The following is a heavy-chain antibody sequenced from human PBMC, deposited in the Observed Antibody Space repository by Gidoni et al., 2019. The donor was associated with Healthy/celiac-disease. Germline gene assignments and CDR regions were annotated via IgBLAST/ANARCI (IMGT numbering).Heavy chain of an antibody. CDR2: ISSSSSNI. J-gene: IGHJ3*02. D-gene: IGHD3-10*01. CDR1: GFTFSTYS. Sequence: VESGGGLVQPGGSLRLSCAASGFTFSTYSMNWVRQAPGKGLEWVSYISSSSSNIYYADSVKGRFTISRDNAKNSLYLQMNSLRDEDTAVYYCAREAGPSTEFGEYIPHGDAFDIWGQGTMVTVSS. V-gene: IGHV3-48*02. CDR3: AREAGPSTEFGEYIPHGDAFDI.